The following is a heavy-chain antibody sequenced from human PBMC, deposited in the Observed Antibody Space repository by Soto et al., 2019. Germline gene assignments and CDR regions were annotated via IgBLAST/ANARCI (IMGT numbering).Heavy chain of an antibody. CDR2: MFHSGRT. J-gene: IGHJ3*01. D-gene: IGHD3-22*01. Sequence: KPSETLSLTCTVSGDSISSYFWTWIRQPPGKALEWIGYMFHSGRTNYNPSLTSRVTMSADTSNNQFSLTLTSVTAADTAVYYCAKAVKYYDSTGYDAFAVWGQGIMVTVSS. CDR1: GDSISSYF. V-gene: IGHV4-59*01. CDR3: AKAVKYYDSTGYDAFAV.